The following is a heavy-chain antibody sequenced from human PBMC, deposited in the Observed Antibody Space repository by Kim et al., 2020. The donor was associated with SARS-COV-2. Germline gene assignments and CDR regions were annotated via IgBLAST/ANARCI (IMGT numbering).Heavy chain of an antibody. CDR2: IKSKTDGGTT. CDR1: GFTFSNAW. Sequence: GGSLRLSCAASGFTFSNAWMSWVRQAPGKGLEWVGRIKSKTDGGTTDYAAPVKGRFTISRDDSKNTLYLQMNSLKTEDTAVYYCTTSLTYDSSGYYLDYWGQGTLVTVSS. CDR3: TTSLTYDSSGYYLDY. J-gene: IGHJ4*02. V-gene: IGHV3-15*01. D-gene: IGHD3-22*01.